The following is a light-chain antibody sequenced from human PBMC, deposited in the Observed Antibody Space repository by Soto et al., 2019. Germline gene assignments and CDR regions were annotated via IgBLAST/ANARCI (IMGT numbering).Light chain of an antibody. V-gene: IGLV2-8*01. Sequence: QSVLTQPPSASGSPGQSVTVSCTGTSSDVGGYNYVSWYQQHPGKAPKLMIYEVSKRPSGVPDRFSGSKSGNTASLTVSGLQVEDEADYYCSSFEASNNLLFGGGTKLTVL. CDR1: SSDVGGYNY. CDR2: EVS. J-gene: IGLJ2*01. CDR3: SSFEASNNLL.